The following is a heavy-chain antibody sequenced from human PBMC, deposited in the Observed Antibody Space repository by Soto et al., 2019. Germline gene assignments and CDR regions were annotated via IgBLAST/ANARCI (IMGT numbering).Heavy chain of an antibody. V-gene: IGHV1-46*01. CDR1: GNECTSRW. Sequence: ALVRVSDRPVGNECTSRWMQYERQAPGQGLEWMGIINPSGGSTSYAQKFQGRVTMTRDTSTSTVYMELSSLRSEDTAVYYCARSRETVAGYHYYGMDAWGQGTTVTVS. D-gene: IGHD4-17*01. CDR3: ARSRETVAGYHYYGMDA. CDR2: INPSGGST. J-gene: IGHJ6*02.